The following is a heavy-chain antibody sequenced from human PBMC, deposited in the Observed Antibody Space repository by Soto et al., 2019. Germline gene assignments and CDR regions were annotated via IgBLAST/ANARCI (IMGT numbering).Heavy chain of an antibody. CDR2: IYYSGST. D-gene: IGHD6-13*01. CDR3: AGHHSSSWYWFDP. CDR1: GGSISSYY. V-gene: IGHV4-59*01. J-gene: IGHJ5*02. Sequence: SSETLSLTCTVYGGSISSYYWSWIRQPPGKGLEWIGYIYYSGSTNYNPSLKSRVTISVDTSKNQFSLKLSSVTAADTAVYYCAGHHSSSWYWFDPWGQGTLVTVSS.